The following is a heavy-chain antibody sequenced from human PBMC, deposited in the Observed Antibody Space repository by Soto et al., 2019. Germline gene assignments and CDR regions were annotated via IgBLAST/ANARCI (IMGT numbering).Heavy chain of an antibody. CDR1: GGSISSYY. J-gene: IGHJ4*02. CDR3: ARATKDGYNYGSFDY. V-gene: IGHV4-59*01. D-gene: IGHD5-12*01. Sequence: QVQLQESGPGLVKPSETLSLTCTVSGGSISSYYWSWIRQPPGKGLEWIGYIYYSGSTNYNPSLKIRVTISVDTSKNQFSLKLSSVTAADTAVYYCARATKDGYNYGSFDYWGQGTLVTVSS. CDR2: IYYSGST.